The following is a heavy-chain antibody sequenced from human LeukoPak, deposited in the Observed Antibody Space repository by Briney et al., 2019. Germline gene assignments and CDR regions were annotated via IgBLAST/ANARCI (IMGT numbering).Heavy chain of an antibody. J-gene: IGHJ5*01. CDR3: ARDRTVVTRWWFDP. V-gene: IGHV4-34*01. D-gene: IGHD4-23*01. CDR2: INHSGTT. Sequence: SQTLSLTSAVYGGSFSGYYWSWISQPPGKGLEWIGAINHSGTTNYNPSLKSRVTISVYMSKSQLSLKLSAVTSADTAVYFCARDRTVVTRWWFDPWGQGTLVTVSS. CDR1: GGSFSGYY.